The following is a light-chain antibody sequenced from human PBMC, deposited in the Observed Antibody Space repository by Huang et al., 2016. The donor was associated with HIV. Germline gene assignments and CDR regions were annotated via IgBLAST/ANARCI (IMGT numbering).Light chain of an antibody. CDR3: QQYNNWPRT. V-gene: IGKV3-15*01. J-gene: IGKJ3*01. CDR2: GAS. Sequence: EIVMTQSPVILSVSPGERATLSCRASQSVTGNLAWYQHKPGQAPRLLIYGASTRASVIPARFNASGSGTDFTLTINSLQSEDFAIYYCQQYNNWPRTFGPGTKVDVK. CDR1: QSVTGN.